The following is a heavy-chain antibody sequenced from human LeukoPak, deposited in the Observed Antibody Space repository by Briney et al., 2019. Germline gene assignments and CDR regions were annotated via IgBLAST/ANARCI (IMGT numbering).Heavy chain of an antibody. CDR3: AKDRVPAAGTLWGSGWEDKGIYY. D-gene: IGHD6-13*01. CDR1: GFKKKRKA. CDR2: ISGGGGSA. Sequence: GGTVRLSWGAAGFKKKRKAMRWVGQARGKGGEWVSGISGGGGSAYYAECVKGRFTNCRDNEKNTVYEQMKRVRGEDRGVYYCAKDRVPAAGTLWGSGWEDKGIYYWGQGTLVTVSS. J-gene: IGHJ4*02. V-gene: IGHV3-23*01.